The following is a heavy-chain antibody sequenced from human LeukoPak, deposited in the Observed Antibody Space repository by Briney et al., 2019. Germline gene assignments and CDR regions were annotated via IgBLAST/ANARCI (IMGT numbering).Heavy chain of an antibody. D-gene: IGHD3-3*01. CDR3: AISARYYDFWSGPYVDY. CDR2: IIPIFGTA. Sequence: ASVKASCKASGGTFSSYAISWVRQAPGQGLEWMGRIIPIFGTANYAQKLQGRVTITTDESTSTAYMELSSLRSEDTAVYYCAISARYYDFWSGPYVDYWGQGTLVTVSS. V-gene: IGHV1-69*05. J-gene: IGHJ4*02. CDR1: GGTFSSYA.